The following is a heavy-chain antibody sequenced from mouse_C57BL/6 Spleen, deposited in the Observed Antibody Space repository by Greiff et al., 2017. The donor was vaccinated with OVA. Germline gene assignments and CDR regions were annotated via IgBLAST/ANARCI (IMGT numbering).Heavy chain of an antibody. V-gene: IGHV1-53*01. J-gene: IGHJ3*01. CDR2: INPSNGGT. CDR1: GYTFTSYW. D-gene: IGHD2-5*01. Sequence: QVQLQQPGTELVKPGASVKLSCKASGYTFTSYWMHWVKQRPGQGLEWIGNINPSNGGTNYNEKFKSKATLTVDKSSSTAYMQRSSLTSEDSAVYYCARGDYSNPWFAYWGQGTLVTVSA. CDR3: ARGDYSNPWFAY.